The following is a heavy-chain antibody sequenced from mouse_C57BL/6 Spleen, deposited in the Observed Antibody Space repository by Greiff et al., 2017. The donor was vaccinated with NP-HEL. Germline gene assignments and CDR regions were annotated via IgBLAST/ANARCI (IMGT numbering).Heavy chain of an antibody. CDR1: GFTFSDYY. V-gene: IGHV5-12*01. J-gene: IGHJ2*01. CDR2: ISNGGGST. CDR3: ARHSTVSYYFDY. Sequence: VQLKESGGGLVQPGGSLKLSCAASGFTFSDYYMYWVRQTPEKRLEWVAYISNGGGSTYYPDTVKGRFTISRDNAKNTLYLQMSRLKSEDTAMYYCARHSTVSYYFDYWGQGTTLTVSS. D-gene: IGHD1-1*01.